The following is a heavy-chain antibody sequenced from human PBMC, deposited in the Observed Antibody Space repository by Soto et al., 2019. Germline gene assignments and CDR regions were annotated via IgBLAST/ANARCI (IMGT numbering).Heavy chain of an antibody. CDR3: ASRPWGSGWYKAGPYYFDY. V-gene: IGHV1-2*02. D-gene: IGHD6-19*01. CDR2: INPNSGGT. J-gene: IGHJ4*02. Sequence: ASVKVSCKASGYTFTGYYMHWVRQAPGQGLEWMGWINPNSGGTNYAQKFQGRVTMTRDTSISTAYMELSRLRSDDTAVYYCASRPWGSGWYKAGPYYFDYWGRGTLVTVSS. CDR1: GYTFTGYY.